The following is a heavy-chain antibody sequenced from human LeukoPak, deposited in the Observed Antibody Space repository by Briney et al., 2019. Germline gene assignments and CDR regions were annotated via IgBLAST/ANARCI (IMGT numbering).Heavy chain of an antibody. D-gene: IGHD3-10*01. CDR1: GFTFSSYG. V-gene: IGHV3-30*18. J-gene: IGHJ4*02. CDR3: AKDLRYYGSGSYYDFDY. CDR2: ISYDGSNK. Sequence: GGSLRLSCAASGFTFSSYGMHWVRQAPGKGLEWVAVISYDGSNKYYADSVKGRFTISRDNSKNTLYLQMNSLRAEDTAVYYCAKDLRYYGSGSYYDFDYWGQGTLVTVSS.